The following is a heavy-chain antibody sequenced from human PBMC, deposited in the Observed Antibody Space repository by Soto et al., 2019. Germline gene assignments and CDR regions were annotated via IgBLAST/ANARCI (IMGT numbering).Heavy chain of an antibody. V-gene: IGHV3-15*07. CDR3: ATSKDAGGAFDI. CDR1: GFSFNYAW. Sequence: EVQLEESGGGLVEPGGSLRLSCSASGFSFNYAWMNWVRQAPGKGLEWVSRIKSWTSGGTIDYAAPVKGRFTISRDDSEKTLYLQMNSLKSEDTAVYYCATSKDAGGAFDIWGQGTMVTVSS. CDR2: IKSWTSGGTI. J-gene: IGHJ3*02. D-gene: IGHD3-10*01.